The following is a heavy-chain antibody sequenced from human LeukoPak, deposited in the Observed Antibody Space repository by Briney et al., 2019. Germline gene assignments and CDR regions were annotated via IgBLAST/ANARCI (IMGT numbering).Heavy chain of an antibody. Sequence: GGSLRLSCAASGFTFSSYAMSWVRQAPGKGLEWVSAISGSGGSTYYADSVKGRFTISRDNSKNTLYLQMNSLRAEDTAVYYCAPYCSGGSCPIYGEWGQGTLVTVSS. V-gene: IGHV3-23*01. D-gene: IGHD2-15*01. J-gene: IGHJ4*02. CDR2: ISGSGGST. CDR3: APYCSGGSCPIYGE. CDR1: GFTFSSYA.